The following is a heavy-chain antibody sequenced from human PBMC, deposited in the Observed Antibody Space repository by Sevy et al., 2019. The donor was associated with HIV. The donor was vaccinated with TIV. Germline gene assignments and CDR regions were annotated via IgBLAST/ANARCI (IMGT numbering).Heavy chain of an antibody. CDR3: AKRYCSTITCYDDDFWNPYYFYGLDV. D-gene: IGHD2-2*01. V-gene: IGHV3-23*01. J-gene: IGHJ6*02. Sequence: GGSLRLSCAASGFIFSNYPMSWVRHSPGKGLEWVSDISAGGTTTYYADSVEGRFTISRDNSKNTVSLQMNSLGAEDTAIYYCAKRYCSTITCYDDDFWNPYYFYGLDVWGQGISVTVPS. CDR2: ISAGGTTT. CDR1: GFIFSNYP.